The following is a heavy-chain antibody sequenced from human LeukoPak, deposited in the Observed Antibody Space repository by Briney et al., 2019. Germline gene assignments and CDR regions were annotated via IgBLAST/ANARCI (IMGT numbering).Heavy chain of an antibody. CDR1: GYTFTSYY. J-gene: IGHJ4*02. CDR3: ARDGMVRGVYFDY. V-gene: IGHV1-2*02. CDR2: INPNSGGT. D-gene: IGHD3-10*01. Sequence: ASVKVFCKASGYTFTSYYMHWGRQAPGQGLEWMGWINPNSGGTNYAQKFQGRVTMTRDTSISTAYMELSRLRSDDTAVYYCARDGMVRGVYFDYWGQGTLVTVSS.